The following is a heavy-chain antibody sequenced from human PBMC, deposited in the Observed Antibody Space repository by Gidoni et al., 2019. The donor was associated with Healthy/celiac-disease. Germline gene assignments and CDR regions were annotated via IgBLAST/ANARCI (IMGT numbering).Heavy chain of an antibody. CDR2: IYYSGST. J-gene: IGHJ6*02. Sequence: RQPPGKGLEWIGYIYYSGSTNYNPSLTGRVTISVDTSKNQFSLKLSSVTAADAAVYYCARGGSSGWTALGYYYGMDVWGQGTTVTVSS. V-gene: IGHV4-59*01. D-gene: IGHD6-19*01. CDR3: ARGGSSGWTALGYYYGMDV.